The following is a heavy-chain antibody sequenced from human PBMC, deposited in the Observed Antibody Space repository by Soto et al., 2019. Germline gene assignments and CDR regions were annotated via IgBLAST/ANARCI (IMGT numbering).Heavy chain of an antibody. CDR3: AGGYYFLDY. V-gene: IGHV4-34*01. Sequence: SETLSLTCAVYGGSFSGYYWSWLRQPPGKGLEWIGEINHSGSTNYNPSLKSRVTISVDTSKNTLYLQMNSLRAEDTAVYYCAGGYYFLDYWGQGTLVTVSS. D-gene: IGHD3-22*01. J-gene: IGHJ4*02. CDR2: INHSGST. CDR1: GGSFSGYY.